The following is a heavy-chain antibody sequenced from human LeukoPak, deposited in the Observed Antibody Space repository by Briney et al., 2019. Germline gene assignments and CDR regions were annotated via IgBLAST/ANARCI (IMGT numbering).Heavy chain of an antibody. Sequence: GGSLRLSCAASGFSFSSYSMNWVRQAPGKGLEWVSYISSSGSTIYYADSVKGRFTISRDNAKNSLYLQMNSLRAEDTAVYYCARSYGDYHDAFDIWGQGTMVTVSS. CDR2: ISSSGSTI. CDR3: ARSYGDYHDAFDI. D-gene: IGHD4-17*01. V-gene: IGHV3-48*04. J-gene: IGHJ3*02. CDR1: GFSFSSYS.